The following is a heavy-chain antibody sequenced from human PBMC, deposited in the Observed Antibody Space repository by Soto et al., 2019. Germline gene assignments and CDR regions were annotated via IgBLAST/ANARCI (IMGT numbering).Heavy chain of an antibody. D-gene: IGHD3-22*01. J-gene: IGHJ3*02. Sequence: SVKVSCKASGGTFSSYAISWVRQAPGQGLEWMGGIIPIFGTANYAQKFQGRVTITADESTSTAYMELSSLRSEDTAVYYCARELGSYYYDSSGYSPNRAFDIWGQGTMVTVS. CDR2: IIPIFGTA. CDR3: ARELGSYYYDSSGYSPNRAFDI. V-gene: IGHV1-69*13. CDR1: GGTFSSYA.